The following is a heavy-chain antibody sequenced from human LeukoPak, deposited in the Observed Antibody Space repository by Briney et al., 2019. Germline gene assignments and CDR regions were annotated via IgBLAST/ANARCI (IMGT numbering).Heavy chain of an antibody. Sequence: SETLSLTCTVSGGSISSYYWSWIRQPPGKGLEWIGYIYYSGSTNYNPSLKSRVTISVDTSKNQFSLKLSSVTAADTAVYYCARRQQQLAYYYYYYYYMDVWGKGTTVTVSS. CDR1: GGSISSYY. CDR2: IYYSGST. D-gene: IGHD6-13*01. CDR3: ARRQQQLAYYYYYYYYMDV. V-gene: IGHV4-59*12. J-gene: IGHJ6*03.